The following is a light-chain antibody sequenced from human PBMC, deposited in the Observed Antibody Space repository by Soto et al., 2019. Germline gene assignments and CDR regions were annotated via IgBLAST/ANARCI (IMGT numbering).Light chain of an antibody. Sequence: GDRVTITCRASQSISDLLAWYQQKPGKAPKLLIYKASSLKSGVPSRFSGSGSGTEYTLTISSLQPYDFASYYCQQYKGYWTFGQGTNVEIK. CDR1: QSISDL. J-gene: IGKJ1*01. CDR3: QQYKGYWT. CDR2: KAS. V-gene: IGKV1-5*03.